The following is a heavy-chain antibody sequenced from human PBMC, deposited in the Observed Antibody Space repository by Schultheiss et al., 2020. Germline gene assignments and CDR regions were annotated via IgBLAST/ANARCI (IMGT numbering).Heavy chain of an antibody. V-gene: IGHV3-7*01. J-gene: IGHJ4*02. D-gene: IGHD3-22*01. CDR3: ARYRDNSGPIDY. CDR2: IKQDGSEK. Sequence: GGSLRLSCAASGFTFSNHWMSWVRQAPGKGLEWVANIKQDGSEKHYVDSVKGRFTVSRDNAKNSLYLQLDSLRAEDTAVHYCARYRDNSGPIDYWGQGTLVTFSS. CDR1: GFTFSNHW.